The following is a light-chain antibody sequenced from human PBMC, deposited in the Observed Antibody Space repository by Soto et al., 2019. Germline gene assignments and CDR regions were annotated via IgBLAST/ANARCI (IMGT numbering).Light chain of an antibody. CDR1: QTISSW. CDR2: KAS. V-gene: IGKV1-5*03. J-gene: IGKJ1*01. Sequence: DIQMTKSPSTLSGSVGDRVTITCRASQTISSWLAWYQQKPGKAPKLLIYKASTLKSGVPSRFSGSGSGTELTLTISRLQPDDFATYYCQQYSSYWTFGQGTKVDIK. CDR3: QQYSSYWT.